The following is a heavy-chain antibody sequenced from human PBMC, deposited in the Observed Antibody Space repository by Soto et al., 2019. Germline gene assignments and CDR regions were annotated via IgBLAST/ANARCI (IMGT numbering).Heavy chain of an antibody. V-gene: IGHV1-2*04. CDR3: ARDHLVGASNYYGMDV. CDR2: INPNSGGT. J-gene: IGHJ6*02. Sequence: ASVKVSCKASGYTFTGYYMHWVRQAPGQGLEWMGWINPNSGGTNYAQKFQGWVTMTRDTSISTAYMELSRLRSDDTAVYYCARDHLVGASNYYGMDVWGQGTTVTVSS. CDR1: GYTFTGYY. D-gene: IGHD1-26*01.